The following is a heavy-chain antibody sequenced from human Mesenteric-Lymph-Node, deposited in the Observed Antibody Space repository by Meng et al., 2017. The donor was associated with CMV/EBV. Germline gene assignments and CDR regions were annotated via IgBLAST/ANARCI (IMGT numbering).Heavy chain of an antibody. CDR3: AKDSAGQRLDVYLGWVDS. V-gene: IGHV3-30*04. J-gene: IGHJ4*02. Sequence: GESLKISCAASGFTFSSYAMHWVRQAPGKGLEWVAVISYDGSNKYYADSVKGRFTISRDNSKNTLYLQMNSLRAEDTALYYCAKDSAGQRLDVYLGWVDSWGQGTLVTVSS. CDR2: ISYDGSNK. D-gene: IGHD6-19*01. CDR1: GFTFSSYA.